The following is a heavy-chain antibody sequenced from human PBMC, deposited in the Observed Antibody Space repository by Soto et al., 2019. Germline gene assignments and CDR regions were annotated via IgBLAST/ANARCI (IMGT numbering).Heavy chain of an antibody. V-gene: IGHV3-33*01. Sequence: GGSLRLSCAASGFTFSSYGMHWVRQAPGKGLEWVAVIWYDGSNKYYADSVKGRFTISRDNSKNTLYLQMNSLRAEDTAVYYCARDAHYGDYVSYYYYYGMDVWGQGTTVTVSS. CDR2: IWYDGSNK. D-gene: IGHD4-17*01. CDR1: GFTFSSYG. J-gene: IGHJ6*02. CDR3: ARDAHYGDYVSYYYYYGMDV.